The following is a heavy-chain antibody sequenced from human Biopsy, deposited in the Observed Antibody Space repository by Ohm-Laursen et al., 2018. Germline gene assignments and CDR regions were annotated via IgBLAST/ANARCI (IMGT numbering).Heavy chain of an antibody. CDR1: GYTFTSYD. J-gene: IGHJ4*02. V-gene: IGHV1-8*01. Sequence: ASVKVSCKASGYTFTSYDINWVRQATGQGLEWMGWMNPNSGNTGYAQKFQGRVTMTRNTSISTAYMELSSLRSEDTAVYYCARVPSTTRSRDYWGQGTLVTVSS. CDR2: MNPNSGNT. D-gene: IGHD2-2*01. CDR3: ARVPSTTRSRDY.